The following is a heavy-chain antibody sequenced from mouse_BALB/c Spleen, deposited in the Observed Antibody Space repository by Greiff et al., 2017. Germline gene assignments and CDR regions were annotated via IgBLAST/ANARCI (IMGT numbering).Heavy chain of an antibody. Sequence: EVNVVESGGGLVKPGGSLKLSCAASGFTFSSYAMSWVRQTPEKRLEWVASISSGGSTYYPDSVKGRFTISRDNARNILYLQMSSLRSEDTAMYYCARGRSYPYFDYWGQGTTLTVSS. D-gene: IGHD2-12*01. V-gene: IGHV5-6-5*01. J-gene: IGHJ2*01. CDR2: ISSGGST. CDR3: ARGRSYPYFDY. CDR1: GFTFSSYA.